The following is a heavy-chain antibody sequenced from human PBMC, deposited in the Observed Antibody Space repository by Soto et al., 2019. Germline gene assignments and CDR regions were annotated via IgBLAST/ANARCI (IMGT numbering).Heavy chain of an antibody. V-gene: IGHV4-59*01. CDR1: AGSINAYY. D-gene: IGHD7-27*01. J-gene: IGHJ4*02. CDR3: ARVDWGSFDY. Sequence: ETLSLTCTVSAGSINAYYWSWIRQPPGKGLEWIGYIYYSGSTNYNPSLKSRVTISVDTSKNQFSLKLSSVTAADTAVYYCARVDWGSFDYWGQGTLVTVSS. CDR2: IYYSGST.